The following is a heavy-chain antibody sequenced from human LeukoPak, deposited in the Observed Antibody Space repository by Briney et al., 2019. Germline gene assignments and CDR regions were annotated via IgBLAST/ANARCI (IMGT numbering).Heavy chain of an antibody. CDR2: ALYTGST. CDR3: ARGSRIAAAPPYFDY. D-gene: IGHD6-13*01. Sequence: SETLSLTCSVSGGSISSYFWSWIRQAPGEGLEWVGYALYTGSTEYNPALKSRVTISLDTSNNQFSLRLSSVTAADTAVYYCARGSRIAAAPPYFDYWGQGTLVTVSS. CDR1: GGSISSYF. V-gene: IGHV4-59*01. J-gene: IGHJ4*02.